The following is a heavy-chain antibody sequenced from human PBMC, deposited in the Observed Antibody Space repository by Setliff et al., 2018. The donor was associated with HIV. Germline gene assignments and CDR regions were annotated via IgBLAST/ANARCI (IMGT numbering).Heavy chain of an antibody. J-gene: IGHJ3*01. Sequence: GESLKISCKASGYTFTNYWTARVRQMPGKGLEWMGIIHPRDFDIKYSQSFQGQVTISADKSLSTAYLQWNSLKASDTALYYCARLDSSGYYRSFDVRGQGTMVTVSS. V-gene: IGHV5-51*01. CDR2: IHPRDFDI. CDR3: ARLDSSGYYRSFDV. D-gene: IGHD3-22*01. CDR1: GYTFTNYW.